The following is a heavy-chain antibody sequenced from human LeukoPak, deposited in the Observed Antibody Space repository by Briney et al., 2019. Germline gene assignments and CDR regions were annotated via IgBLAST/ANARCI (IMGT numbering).Heavy chain of an antibody. V-gene: IGHV3-49*04. CDR2: IRSEAYGGTT. D-gene: IGHD2-2*01. CDR1: GFTFGDYT. Sequence: PGESLRLSCTASGFTFGDYTMSWVRQAPGKGLEWVGFIRSEAYGGTTEYAASVKGRFTISRDDSKSIAYLQMNSLKTEDTAMYYCARDGCGSTSCYPVFDFWGQGTLVTVSS. CDR3: ARDGCGSTSCYPVFDF. J-gene: IGHJ4*02.